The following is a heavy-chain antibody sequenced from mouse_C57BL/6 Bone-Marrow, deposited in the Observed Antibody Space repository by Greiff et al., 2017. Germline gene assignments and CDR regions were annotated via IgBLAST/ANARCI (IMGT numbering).Heavy chain of an antibody. CDR2: ISNGGGST. CDR3: ARLNGNSPYYFDY. Sequence: EVHLVESGGGLVQPGGSLKLSCAASGFTFSDYYMYWVRQTPEKRLEWVAYISNGGGSTYYPDTVKGRFTISRDNAKNTLYLQMSRLKSEDTAMYYCARLNGNSPYYFDYWGQGTTLTVSS. CDR1: GFTFSDYY. J-gene: IGHJ2*01. D-gene: IGHD2-1*01. V-gene: IGHV5-12*01.